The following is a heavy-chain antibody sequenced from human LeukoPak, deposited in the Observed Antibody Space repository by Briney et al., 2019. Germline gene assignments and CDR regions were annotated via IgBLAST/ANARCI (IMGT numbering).Heavy chain of an antibody. CDR3: ARDPSSGEDL. D-gene: IGHD3-10*01. Sequence: PSETLSLTCTVSGGSISSYHWSWIRQPPGKGLEWIGYIYYSGSTNYNPSLKSRVTISVDTSKNQFSLKLSSVTAADTAVYYCARDPSSGEDLWGRGTLVTVSS. J-gene: IGHJ2*01. CDR2: IYYSGST. CDR1: GGSISSYH. V-gene: IGHV4-59*01.